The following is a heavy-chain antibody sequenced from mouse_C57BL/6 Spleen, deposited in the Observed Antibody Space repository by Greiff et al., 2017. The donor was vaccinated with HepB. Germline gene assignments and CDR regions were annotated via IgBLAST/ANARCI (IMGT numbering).Heavy chain of an antibody. CDR2: ISSGSSTI. CDR3: ARRVYYGNPYYFDY. V-gene: IGHV5-17*01. CDR1: GFTFSDYG. J-gene: IGHJ2*01. Sequence: EVKLMESGGGLVKPGGSLKLSCAASGFTFSDYGMHWVRQAPEKGLEWVAYISSGSSTIYYADTVKGRFTISRDNAKNTLFLQMTSLRSEDTAMYYCARRVYYGNPYYFDYWGQGTTLTVSS. D-gene: IGHD2-1*01.